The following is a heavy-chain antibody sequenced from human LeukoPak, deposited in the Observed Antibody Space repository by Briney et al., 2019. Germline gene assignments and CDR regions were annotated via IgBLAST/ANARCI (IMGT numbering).Heavy chain of an antibody. V-gene: IGHV1-69-2*01. CDR3: ARGLTGDDYWYFDL. Sequence: GATVKISCKASGYTFTDYYMHWVQQAPGKGLEWMGRVDPEDGETIYAEKFQGRVTITADTSTDTAYMELSSLRSEDTAVYYCARGLTGDDYWYFDLWGRGTLVTVSS. CDR2: VDPEDGET. J-gene: IGHJ2*01. D-gene: IGHD7-27*01. CDR1: GYTFTDYY.